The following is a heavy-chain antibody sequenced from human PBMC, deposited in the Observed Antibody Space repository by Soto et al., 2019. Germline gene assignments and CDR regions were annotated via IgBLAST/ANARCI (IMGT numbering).Heavy chain of an antibody. D-gene: IGHD3-10*01. Sequence: GASVKVSCKASGYTFTSYDISWVRQATGQGLEWMGWMNPNNGNTDYAPKFQGRVTMTMNTSIGTAYMELSSLRSEDTAVYYCASSPRNYYALGSYSYFRHWGQGPLVTVSS. CDR1: GYTFTSYD. V-gene: IGHV1-8*01. CDR3: ASSPRNYYALGSYSYFRH. J-gene: IGHJ1*01. CDR2: MNPNNGNT.